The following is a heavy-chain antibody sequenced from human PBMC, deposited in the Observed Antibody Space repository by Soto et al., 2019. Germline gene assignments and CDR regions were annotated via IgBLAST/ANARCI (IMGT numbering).Heavy chain of an antibody. Sequence: QVQLVQSGAEVKKPGSSVKVSCKASGGTFSSYTISWVRQAPGQGLEWMGRIIPILGIANYAQKFQGRVTITADKSTSTAYMELSSLRSEDTAVYYCVGMIGPQGVDYWGQGTLVTVSS. CDR3: VGMIGPQGVDY. CDR1: GGTFSSYT. V-gene: IGHV1-69*02. D-gene: IGHD3-22*01. J-gene: IGHJ4*02. CDR2: IIPILGIA.